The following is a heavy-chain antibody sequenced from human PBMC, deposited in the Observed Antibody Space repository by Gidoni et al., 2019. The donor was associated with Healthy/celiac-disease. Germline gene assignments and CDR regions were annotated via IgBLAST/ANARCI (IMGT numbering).Heavy chain of an antibody. CDR2: ISAYNGNT. CDR3: ARDDAAVAGLPVDLSTARFDP. V-gene: IGHV1-18*01. Sequence: QVQLVQSGAEVKKPGASVKVSCKASGYTFTSYGISWGRQAPGQGLEWMGWISAYNGNTNYAQKLKGRVTMTTDTSTSTAYMELRSMRSDDTAVYYCARDDAAVAGLPVDLSTARFDPWGQGTLVTVSS. CDR1: GYTFTSYG. J-gene: IGHJ5*02. D-gene: IGHD6-19*01.